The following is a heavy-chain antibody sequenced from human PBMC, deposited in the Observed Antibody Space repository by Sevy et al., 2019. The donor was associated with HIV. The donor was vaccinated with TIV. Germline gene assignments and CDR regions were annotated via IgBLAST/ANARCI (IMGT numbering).Heavy chain of an antibody. CDR2: IKADGSDK. Sequence: GGSLRLSCAASGFTFSANWMNWVRQAPGKGLEWVANIKADGSDKHHGDSVEGRFTISRDNAKNVLFLQMNSLRVEDTAVYYCAHETFGRFESWGQGTLVTVSS. J-gene: IGHJ4*02. D-gene: IGHD3-16*01. V-gene: IGHV3-7*01. CDR3: AHETFGRFES. CDR1: GFTFSANW.